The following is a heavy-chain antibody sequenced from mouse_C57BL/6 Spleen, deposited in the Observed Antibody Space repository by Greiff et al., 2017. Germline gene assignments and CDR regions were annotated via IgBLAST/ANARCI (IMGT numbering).Heavy chain of an antibody. CDR2: IWSGGST. J-gene: IGHJ4*01. CDR3: AREGDYDGDRSMDY. V-gene: IGHV2-2*01. Sequence: VQRVESGPGLVQPSQSLSITCTVSGFSLTSYGVHWVRQSPGKGLEWLGVIWSGGSTDYNAAFISRLSISKDNSKSQVFFKMNSLQADDTAIYYCAREGDYDGDRSMDYWGQGTSVTVSS. D-gene: IGHD2-4*01. CDR1: GFSLTSYG.